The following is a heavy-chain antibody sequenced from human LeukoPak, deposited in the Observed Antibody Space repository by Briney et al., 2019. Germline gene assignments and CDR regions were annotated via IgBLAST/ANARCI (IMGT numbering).Heavy chain of an antibody. CDR1: GGSITRYY. CDR2: IYYRGTT. D-gene: IGHD6-19*01. Sequence: NPSETLSLTCTVSGGSITRYYWSWIRQPPGKGLEWLGYIYYRGTTNYNPSLKSRVTISVDTSKNQFSLKLSSVTAADTAVYYCARDPHPPTAVAGNYFDYWGQGTLVTVSS. CDR3: ARDPHPPTAVAGNYFDY. J-gene: IGHJ4*02. V-gene: IGHV4-59*01.